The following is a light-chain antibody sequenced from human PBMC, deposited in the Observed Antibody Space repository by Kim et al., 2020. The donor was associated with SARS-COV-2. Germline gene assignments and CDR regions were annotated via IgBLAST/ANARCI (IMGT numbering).Light chain of an antibody. Sequence: PGERPAHAYRASQSLASNALAWYQQRPGHSPRPRIYYASRRATGIPERFSGSGSGTDFALTISILESEDFAVYYCKHYGGSATFDQGTRLEIK. J-gene: IGKJ5*01. CDR3: KHYGGSAT. CDR2: YAS. CDR1: QSLASNA. V-gene: IGKV3-20*01.